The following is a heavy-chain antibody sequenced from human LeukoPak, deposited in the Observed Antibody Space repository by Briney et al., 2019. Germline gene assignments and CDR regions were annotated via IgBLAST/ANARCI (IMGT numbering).Heavy chain of an antibody. V-gene: IGHV3-53*01. CDR3: ARVGVRGPGTSFFTMDY. D-gene: IGHD2/OR15-2a*01. J-gene: IGHJ4*02. CDR1: GFTVSSNY. Sequence: GGSLRLSCAASGFTVSSNYMNWVRQAPGKGLEWVSSISYSGPHMFYADSVKGRFTISRDNSKNTLYLQMNSLRAEDTAVYYCARVGVRGPGTSFFTMDYWGQGTLVTVSS. CDR2: SYSGPHM.